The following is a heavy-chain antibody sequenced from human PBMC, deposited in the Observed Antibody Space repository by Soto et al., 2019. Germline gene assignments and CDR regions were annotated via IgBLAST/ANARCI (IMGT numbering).Heavy chain of an antibody. Sequence: QVQLQESGPGLVKPSETLSLTCTVSGASISSYYWSWIRQPPGTRLEWVGFISYSGNTNYNPSLESRVTISVDTSKNQFSLRLSSVTAADTAVYYCVRDAYSSSHFDYWGQGTLVTVSS. V-gene: IGHV4-59*01. CDR1: GASISSYY. D-gene: IGHD6-6*01. J-gene: IGHJ4*02. CDR3: VRDAYSSSHFDY. CDR2: ISYSGNT.